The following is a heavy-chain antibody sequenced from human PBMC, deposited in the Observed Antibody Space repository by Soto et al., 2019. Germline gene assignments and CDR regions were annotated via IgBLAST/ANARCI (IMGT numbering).Heavy chain of an antibody. CDR1: GFTFSSYA. V-gene: IGHV3-23*01. J-gene: IGHJ4*02. CDR3: AKSYYSVSGNSDY. CDR2: ISAGGGSS. Sequence: GGSLRLSCAASGFTFSSYAMGWVRQAPGKGLECISCISAGGGSSYYADSVKGRFTISRDSSKNTLYLQMNSLRAEDTAIYYCAKSYYSVSGNSDYGGQGALVTVSS. D-gene: IGHD3-10*01.